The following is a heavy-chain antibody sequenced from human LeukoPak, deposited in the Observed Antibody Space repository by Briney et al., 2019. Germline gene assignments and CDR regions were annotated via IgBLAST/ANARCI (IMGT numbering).Heavy chain of an antibody. V-gene: IGHV1-18*01. CDR1: GYTPTSYG. J-gene: IGHJ5*01. D-gene: IGHD4/OR15-4a*01. CDR2: ISAYNGNT. CDR3: ASYDYHCYWFDA. Sequence: ASVNVSCEASGYTPTSYGISWVRQAPGQGLEWMGWISAYNGNTNYAQKLQGRVTMTTDTSTSTAYMELRSLRSDDTAVYYCASYDYHCYWFDAWGHGALVTVSS.